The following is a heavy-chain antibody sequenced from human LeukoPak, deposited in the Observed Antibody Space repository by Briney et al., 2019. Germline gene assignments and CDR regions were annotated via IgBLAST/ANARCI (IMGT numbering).Heavy chain of an antibody. Sequence: PGGSLRLSCAASGFTFTSSAMSWVRQAPGKGLEWVSGISWNSGSIGYADSVKGRFTISRDNAKNSLYLQMNSLRAEDTAVYYCAREDHSNYNYWGQGTLVTVSS. V-gene: IGHV3-9*01. J-gene: IGHJ4*02. D-gene: IGHD4-11*01. CDR1: GFTFTSSA. CDR3: AREDHSNYNY. CDR2: ISWNSGSI.